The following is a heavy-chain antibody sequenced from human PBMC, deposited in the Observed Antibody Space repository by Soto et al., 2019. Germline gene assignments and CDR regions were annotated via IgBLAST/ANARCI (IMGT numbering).Heavy chain of an antibody. CDR1: GFTFSDYY. Sequence: LRLSCAASGFTFSDYYMSWIRQAPGQGLAWVSYISSSSSYTNYADSVKGRFTISRDNAKNSLYLQMNSLRAEDTAVYYCAREETTVTTLYYYYGMDVWGQGTTVTVSS. V-gene: IGHV3-11*06. CDR2: ISSSSSYT. J-gene: IGHJ6*01. CDR3: AREETTVTTLYYYYGMDV. D-gene: IGHD4-17*01.